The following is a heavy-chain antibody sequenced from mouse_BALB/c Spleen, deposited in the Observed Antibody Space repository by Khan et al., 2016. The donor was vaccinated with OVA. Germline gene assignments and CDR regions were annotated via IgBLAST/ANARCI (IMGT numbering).Heavy chain of an antibody. CDR1: GYSITSGYY. V-gene: IGHV3-6*02. J-gene: IGHJ3*01. CDR3: ARAGRWFDY. D-gene: IGHD3-3*01. CDR2: ITSGGSF. Sequence: EVELVESGPGLVKLSQSLSLTCSVTGYSITSGYYWNWIRQFPGNKLEWMGYITSGGSFNYNPSLKNRISITRDTSNNQFFLKLNSVTPEDTATYYCARAGRWFDYWGQGTLVTVSA.